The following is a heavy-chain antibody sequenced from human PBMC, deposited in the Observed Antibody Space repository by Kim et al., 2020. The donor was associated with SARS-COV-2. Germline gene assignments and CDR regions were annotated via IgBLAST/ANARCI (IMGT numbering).Heavy chain of an antibody. D-gene: IGHD2-15*01. CDR3: ARVLSLVVWDH. Sequence: RTTYTQKFQGIVTVTTDTSPSTVYMNLGSLRSEDTAVYYCARVLSLVVWDHWGQGTLVTVSA. V-gene: IGHV1-46*01. J-gene: IGHJ4*02. CDR2: RT.